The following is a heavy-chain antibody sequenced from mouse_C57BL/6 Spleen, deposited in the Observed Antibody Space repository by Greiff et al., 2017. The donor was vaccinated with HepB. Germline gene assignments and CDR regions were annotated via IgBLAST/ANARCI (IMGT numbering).Heavy chain of an antibody. CDR3: VRDLYYDYDGYFDV. CDR2: IRSKSSNYAT. J-gene: IGHJ1*03. D-gene: IGHD2-4*01. Sequence: EVQGVESGGGLVQPKGSLKLSCAASGFTFNTYAMHWVRQAPGKGLEWVARIRSKSSNYATYYADSVKDRFTISRDDSQSMLYLQMNNLKTEDTAMYYCVRDLYYDYDGYFDVWGTGTTVTVSS. CDR1: GFTFNTYA. V-gene: IGHV10-3*01.